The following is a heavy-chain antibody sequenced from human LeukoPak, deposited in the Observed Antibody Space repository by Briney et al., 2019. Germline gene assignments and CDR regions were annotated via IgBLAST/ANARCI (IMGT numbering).Heavy chain of an antibody. Sequence: GGSLRLSCAASGFTFSSYGMHWVRQAPGKGLEWVAFIRYDGSNKYYADSVKGRFTISRDNSKNTLYLQMNSLRAEDTAVYYCAKDGTTVTIRYYYYYMDVWGKGTTVTVSS. CDR3: AKDGTTVTIRYYYYYMDV. CDR2: IRYDGSNK. V-gene: IGHV3-30*02. CDR1: GFTFSSYG. D-gene: IGHD4-11*01. J-gene: IGHJ6*03.